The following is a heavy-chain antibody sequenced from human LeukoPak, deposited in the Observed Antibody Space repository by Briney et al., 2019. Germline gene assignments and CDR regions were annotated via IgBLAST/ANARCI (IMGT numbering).Heavy chain of an antibody. CDR3: ARAGAWSGYYLYWFDP. Sequence: SVKVSCKASGGTFSSYAISWVRQAPGQGLEWMGGITPIFGTANYAQKFQGRVTITTDESTSTAYMELSSLRSEDTAVYYCARAGAWSGYYLYWFDPWGQGTLVTVSS. J-gene: IGHJ5*02. V-gene: IGHV1-69*05. D-gene: IGHD3-3*01. CDR1: GGTFSSYA. CDR2: ITPIFGTA.